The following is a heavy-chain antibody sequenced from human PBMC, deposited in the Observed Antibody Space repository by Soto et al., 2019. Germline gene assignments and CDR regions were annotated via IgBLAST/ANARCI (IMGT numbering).Heavy chain of an antibody. CDR2: IRSKANSYAT. D-gene: IGHD2-2*01. CDR3: TRHADLGYCSSTSCYDFDY. V-gene: IGHV3-73*01. J-gene: IGHJ4*02. Sequence: EVQLVESGGGLVQPGGSLKLSCAASGLTFSGAAMHWVRQASGKGLEWVGRIRSKANSYATAYVESVKGRFTISRDDSKNTAYLKMNSLKNEDRAVYYCTRHADLGYCSSTSCYDFDYWGQGTLVTVSS. CDR1: GLTFSGAA.